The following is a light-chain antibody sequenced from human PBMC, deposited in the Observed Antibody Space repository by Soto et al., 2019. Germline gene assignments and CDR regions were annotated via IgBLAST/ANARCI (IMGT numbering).Light chain of an antibody. CDR3: QQYNDFQYT. CDR1: QSVTDNY. Sequence: EIVLTQSPATLSLSPGERATLSCRASQSVTDNYLAWYQQKPGQAPRLVISGASSRTSGIPDRFSASGSGTDFTLTISSLQPEDSATYFCQQYNDFQYTFGPGTKLEI. V-gene: IGKV3-20*01. CDR2: GAS. J-gene: IGKJ2*01.